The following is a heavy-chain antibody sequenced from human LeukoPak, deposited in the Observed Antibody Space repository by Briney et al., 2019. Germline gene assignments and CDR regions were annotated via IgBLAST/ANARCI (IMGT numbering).Heavy chain of an antibody. D-gene: IGHD3-10*01. CDR3: ARTYGSGSYYSYYYYMDV. CDR2: MNPNSGNT. CDR1: GYTFTSYD. Sequence: ASVKVSCKASGYTFTSYDINWVRQATGQGLEWMGWMNPNSGNTGYAQKFQGRVTMTRNTSISTAYMELSSLRSEDTAVYYCARTYGSGSYYSYYYYMDVWGKGTTVTISS. J-gene: IGHJ6*03. V-gene: IGHV1-8*01.